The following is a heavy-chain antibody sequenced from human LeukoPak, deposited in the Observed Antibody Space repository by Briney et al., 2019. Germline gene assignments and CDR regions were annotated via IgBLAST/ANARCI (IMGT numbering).Heavy chain of an antibody. J-gene: IGHJ5*02. CDR2: INPNNGGT. CDR1: GYTFTDYY. Sequence: GASMKVSCKTPGYTFTDYYMHWVRQAPGQGLEWMGWINPNNGGTNYAQKFQGRVTMTRDTSITTAYMELSRLRSDDTAVYYCARGADPILNWFDPWGQGTLVTVSS. D-gene: IGHD2/OR15-2a*01. V-gene: IGHV1-2*02. CDR3: ARGADPILNWFDP.